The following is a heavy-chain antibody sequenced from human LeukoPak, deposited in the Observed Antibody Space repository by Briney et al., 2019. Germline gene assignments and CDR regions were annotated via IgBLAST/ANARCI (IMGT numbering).Heavy chain of an antibody. CDR1: GFTFSSYA. J-gene: IGHJ4*02. CDR2: INKDGSEI. Sequence: PGKSLRLSCAASGFTFSSYAMSWVRQAPGKGLEWVAHINKDGSEIYYVDSVKGRFTTSRDNAKSSLSLQMNSLRVEDTAVYYCARDKVTYWGQGILVTVSS. V-gene: IGHV3-7*01. CDR3: ARDKVTY.